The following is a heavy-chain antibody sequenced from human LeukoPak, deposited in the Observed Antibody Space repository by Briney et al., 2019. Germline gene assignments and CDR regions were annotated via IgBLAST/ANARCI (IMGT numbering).Heavy chain of an antibody. V-gene: IGHV4-39*07. CDR3: ARGRVTVKGGERVSYFDY. J-gene: IGHJ4*02. CDR1: GGSISSSSYY. Sequence: SETLSLTRTVSGGSISSSSYYWGWIRQPPGKGLEWIGSIYYSGSTYYNPSLKSRVTISVDTSKNQFSLKLSSVTAADTAVYYCARGRVTVKGGERVSYFDYWGQGTLVTVSS. D-gene: IGHD4-17*01. CDR2: IYYSGST.